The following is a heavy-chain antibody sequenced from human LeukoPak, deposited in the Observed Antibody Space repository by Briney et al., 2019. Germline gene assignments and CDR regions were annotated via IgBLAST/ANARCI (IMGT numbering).Heavy chain of an antibody. CDR1: GGSISSSSYY. CDR2: IYYSGST. J-gene: IGHJ4*02. CDR3: ARASTMIAPSIDY. D-gene: IGHD3-22*01. Sequence: SEALSLTCTVSGGSISSSSYYWGWIRQPPGKGLEWIGSIYYSGSTYYNPSLKSRVTISVDTSKNQFSLKLSSVTAADTAVYYCARASTMIAPSIDYWGQGTLVTVSS. V-gene: IGHV4-39*07.